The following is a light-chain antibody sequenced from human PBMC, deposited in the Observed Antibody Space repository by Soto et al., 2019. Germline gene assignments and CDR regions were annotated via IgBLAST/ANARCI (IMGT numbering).Light chain of an antibody. Sequence: EIVLTQSPATLSLSPVESATLSCRTSQSVSSNSLAWHQQKPGQAPRLLIYDASNRATGIPARFSGSGSGTDFTLTISSLEPDDFAVYYCQQRADWPITFGQGTRLEI. V-gene: IGKV3D-20*02. CDR2: DAS. J-gene: IGKJ5*01. CDR3: QQRADWPIT. CDR1: QSVSSNS.